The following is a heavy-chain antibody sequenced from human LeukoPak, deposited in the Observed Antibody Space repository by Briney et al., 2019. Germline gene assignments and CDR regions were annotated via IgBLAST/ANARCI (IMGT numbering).Heavy chain of an antibody. J-gene: IGHJ4*02. CDR1: GYNFTSYG. V-gene: IGHV1-18*01. D-gene: IGHD6-13*01. CDR2: ISAYNGNT. CDR3: ARGKGTAAGLQALDY. Sequence: GESLKISCKGSGYNFTSYGISWVRQAPGQGLEWMGWISAYNGNTNYAQKLQGRVTMTRNPSISTAYMELSSLRSEDTAVYYCARGKGTAAGLQALDYWGQGTLVTASS.